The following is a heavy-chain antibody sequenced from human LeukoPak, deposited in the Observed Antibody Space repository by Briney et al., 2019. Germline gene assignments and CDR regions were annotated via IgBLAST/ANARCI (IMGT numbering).Heavy chain of an antibody. CDR3: ARDPTGGTFDY. V-gene: IGHV4-39*07. CDR1: GGSISSSSYY. CDR2: IYYSGST. Sequence: PETLSLTCTVSGGSISSSSYYWGWIRQPPGKGLEWIGSIYYSGSTYYNPSLKSRVTISVDTSKNQFSLKLSSVTAADTAVYYCARDPTGGTFDYWGQGTLVTVSS. J-gene: IGHJ4*02. D-gene: IGHD3-16*01.